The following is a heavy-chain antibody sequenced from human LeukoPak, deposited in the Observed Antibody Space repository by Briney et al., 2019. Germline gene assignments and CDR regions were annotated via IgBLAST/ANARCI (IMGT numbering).Heavy chain of an antibody. V-gene: IGHV4-4*07. CDR3: ARDDSSRDDSGGYHY. J-gene: IGHJ4*02. Sequence: SETLSLTCTVSGDSINSYHWSWIRQPAGKGLEWIGRIHMSWSTNYNPSLRSRVAISMDNSKNQFSLKLKSVTAADTAVYYCARDDSSRDDSGGYHYWGQGTLVTISS. CDR2: IHMSWST. D-gene: IGHD3-22*01. CDR1: GDSINSYH.